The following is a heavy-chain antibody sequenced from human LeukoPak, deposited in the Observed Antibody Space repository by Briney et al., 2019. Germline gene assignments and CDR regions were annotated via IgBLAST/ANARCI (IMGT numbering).Heavy chain of an antibody. CDR2: ISSSSSYI. J-gene: IGHJ6*03. CDR3: ARSPAVAATSYYYYYYMDV. D-gene: IGHD2-15*01. V-gene: IGHV3-21*04. CDR1: GFTFSSYS. Sequence: PGGSLRLSCAASGFTFSSYSMNWVRQAPGKGLEWVSSISSSSSYIYYADSVKGRFTISRDNAKNSLYLQMNSLRAEDTALYYCARSPAVAATSYYYYYYMDVWGKGTTVTVSS.